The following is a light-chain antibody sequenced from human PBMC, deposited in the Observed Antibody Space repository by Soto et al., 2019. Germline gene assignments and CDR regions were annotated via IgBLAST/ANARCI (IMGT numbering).Light chain of an antibody. J-gene: IGLJ2*01. CDR2: EVS. V-gene: IGLV2-8*01. CDR3: SSNAGSNNLV. Sequence: QSALTQPPSASGTPGQSVTIPCTGTSSDVGDYNYVSWYQQHPDKAPKLVIYEVSRRPSGVPDRFSGSKSGNTASLTVSGLQAEDEADYYCSSNAGSNNLVFGGGTKVTV. CDR1: SSDVGDYNY.